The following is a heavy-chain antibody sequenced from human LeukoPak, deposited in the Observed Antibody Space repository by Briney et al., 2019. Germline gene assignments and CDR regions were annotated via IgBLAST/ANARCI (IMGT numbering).Heavy chain of an antibody. CDR3: ARLGSLLTPFDY. Sequence: SVKVSCKASGGTFSSYAISWVRQAPGQGLEWMGGIIPIFGTANYAQKFQGRVTITADKSTSTAYMELSSLRSEDTAVYYCARLGSLLTPFDYWGQGPLVTVSS. CDR2: IIPIFGTA. J-gene: IGHJ4*02. CDR1: GGTFSSYA. D-gene: IGHD3-16*01. V-gene: IGHV1-69*06.